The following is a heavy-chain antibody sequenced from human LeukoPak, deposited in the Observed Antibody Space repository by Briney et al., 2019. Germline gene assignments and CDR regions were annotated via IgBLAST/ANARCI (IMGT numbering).Heavy chain of an antibody. J-gene: IGHJ4*02. D-gene: IGHD4-17*01. CDR1: SGSITNYY. CDR2: ISSRGDT. CDR3: AREYGDFDY. Sequence: SETLSLTCIVSSGSITNYYWSWIRQPAGKGLQWIGRISSRGDTNYNPSLKSRVFMSIDRSKNQFSLKLLSLTAADTAVYYCAREYGDFDYWGRGTLVTVSS. V-gene: IGHV4-4*07.